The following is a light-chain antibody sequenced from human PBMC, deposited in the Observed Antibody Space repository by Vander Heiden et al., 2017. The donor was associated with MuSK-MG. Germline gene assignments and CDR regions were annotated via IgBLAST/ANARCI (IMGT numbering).Light chain of an antibody. J-gene: IGKJ4*01. Sequence: EIALTQSPATLSLSPGDRATLSCWASKNVSRCLAWYQQTPGQAPRLLISGSSNRATDIPARFSGTGSGTEFTLTISSLEPEDFAVYYCQQCKTWPLTFGGGTKVEI. CDR1: KNVSRC. CDR2: GSS. CDR3: QQCKTWPLT. V-gene: IGKV3-11*01.